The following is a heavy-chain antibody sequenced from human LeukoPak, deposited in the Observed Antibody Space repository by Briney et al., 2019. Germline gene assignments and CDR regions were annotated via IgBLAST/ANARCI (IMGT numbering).Heavy chain of an antibody. Sequence: GGSLRLSCTCSGFTFSNFAMSWVRQAPGKGLEWVSTFSRNDDNTYYADSVKGRFTISRDNSINTLYLQMNSLRAEDTAVYYCARDAPAAYYYGSGSYNSNDYWGQGTLVTVSS. CDR3: ARDAPAAYYYGSGSYNSNDY. D-gene: IGHD3-10*01. CDR1: GFTFSNFA. V-gene: IGHV3-23*01. CDR2: FSRNDDNT. J-gene: IGHJ4*02.